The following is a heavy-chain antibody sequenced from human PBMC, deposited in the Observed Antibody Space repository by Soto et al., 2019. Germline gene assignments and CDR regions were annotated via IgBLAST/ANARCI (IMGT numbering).Heavy chain of an antibody. D-gene: IGHD2-8*01. Sequence: GASVKVSCKASGYTFSRYGIRWVRQAPGQGLEWMGWISGYNGDTNYAQKFQGRVTMTIDTSTTTAYMELRGLTSDDTAIYYCAKNGQPPYYYYGLDVWGQGTTVTVSS. CDR1: GYTFSRYG. CDR2: ISGYNGDT. CDR3: AKNGQPPYYYYGLDV. J-gene: IGHJ6*02. V-gene: IGHV1-18*01.